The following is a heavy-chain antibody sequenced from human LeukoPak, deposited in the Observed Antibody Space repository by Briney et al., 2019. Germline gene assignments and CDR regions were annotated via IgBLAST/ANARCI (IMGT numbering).Heavy chain of an antibody. V-gene: IGHV1-2*02. CDR1: GYTFTGYY. D-gene: IGHD6-19*01. J-gene: IGHJ4*02. CDR2: INPNSGGT. CDR3: ARVIAVDGTLDY. Sequence: ASVTVSCKASGYTFTGYYMHWVRQAPGQGLEWMGWINPNSGGTNYAQKFQGRVTMTRDTSISTAYMELSRLRSDDTAVYYCARVIAVDGTLDYWGQGTLVTVSS.